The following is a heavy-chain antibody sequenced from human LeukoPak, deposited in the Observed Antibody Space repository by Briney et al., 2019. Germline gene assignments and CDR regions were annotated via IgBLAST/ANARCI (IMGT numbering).Heavy chain of an antibody. Sequence: GGSLRLSCAASGFTFSSYAMSWVRQVPGKGLEWVSVISGSGDNTYYADSVKGRFTISRDNSKNMLYLQMNSLRAEDTAVYYCAKGQYSNAGIDDSYGQGTLVTVSS. CDR3: AKGQYSNAGIDDS. D-gene: IGHD6-13*01. J-gene: IGHJ4*02. V-gene: IGHV3-23*01. CDR1: GFTFSSYA. CDR2: ISGSGDNT.